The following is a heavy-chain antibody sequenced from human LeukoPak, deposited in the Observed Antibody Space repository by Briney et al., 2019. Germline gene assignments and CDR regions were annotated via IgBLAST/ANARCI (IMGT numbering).Heavy chain of an antibody. CDR2: IDPGDSYT. CDR3: ARYPKVRYCSGGSCYRYLDY. V-gene: IGHV5-10-1*01. CDR1: GYSFTSYW. Sequence: LGASLKICCDGSGYSFTSYWICLGRQMPGEGLEWMGRIDPGDSYTNYSPYFQGHVTLSAHKSISTAYLQWSSLKASDTAMYDCARYPKVRYCSGGSCYRYLDYWGQGTLVTVSS. D-gene: IGHD2-15*01. J-gene: IGHJ4*02.